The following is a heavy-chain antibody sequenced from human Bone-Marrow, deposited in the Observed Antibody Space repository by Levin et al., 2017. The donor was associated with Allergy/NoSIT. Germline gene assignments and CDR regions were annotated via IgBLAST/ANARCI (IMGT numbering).Heavy chain of an antibody. CDR2: ISYDGNNK. V-gene: IGHV3-30*18. CDR3: AKEILCSGVNCHHQRSYGLDV. J-gene: IGHJ6*02. D-gene: IGHD2-15*01. Sequence: GGSLRLSCAASEFTFSHYGMHWVRQAPGKGLEWVAIISYDGNNKYYGDSVKGRFTISRDNSKNTLYLQMNSLRTEDTAIYYCAKEILCSGVNCHHQRSYGLDVWGQGTTVTVSS. CDR1: EFTFSHYG.